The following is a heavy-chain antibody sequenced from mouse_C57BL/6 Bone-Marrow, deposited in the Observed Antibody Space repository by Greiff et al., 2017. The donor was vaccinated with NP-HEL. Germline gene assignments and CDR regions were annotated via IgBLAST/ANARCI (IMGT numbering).Heavy chain of an antibody. CDR3: ASHYYGSSY. D-gene: IGHD1-1*01. CDR1: GYTFTSYW. V-gene: IGHV1-55*01. Sequence: QVHVKQPGAELVKPGASVKMSCKASGYTFTSYWITWVKQRPGQGLEWIGDIYPGSGSTNYNEKFKSKATLTVDTSSSTAYMQLSSLTSEDSAVYYCASHYYGSSYWGQGTTLTVSS. J-gene: IGHJ2*01. CDR2: IYPGSGST.